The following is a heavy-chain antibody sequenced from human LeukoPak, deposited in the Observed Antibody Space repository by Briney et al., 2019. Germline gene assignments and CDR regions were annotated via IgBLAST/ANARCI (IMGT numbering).Heavy chain of an antibody. CDR1: GFPFSTFS. D-gene: IGHD3-22*01. J-gene: IGHJ1*01. V-gene: IGHV3-9*01. CDR3: AKDISRVYYYDSSGYYYSGYFQH. Sequence: GGSLRLSCAASGFPFSTFSMNWVRRAPGKGLEWVSGISWNSGSISYADSVKGRFTISRDNAKNSLYLQMNSLRAEDTALYYCAKDISRVYYYDSSGYYYSGYFQHWGQGTLVTVSS. CDR2: ISWNSGSI.